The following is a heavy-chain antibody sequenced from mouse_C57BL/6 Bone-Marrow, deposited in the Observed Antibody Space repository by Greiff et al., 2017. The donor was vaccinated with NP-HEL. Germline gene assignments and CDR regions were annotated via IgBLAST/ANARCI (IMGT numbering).Heavy chain of an antibody. J-gene: IGHJ1*03. CDR2: IDPETGGT. D-gene: IGHD1-1*01. CDR3: TPAEDGSPSYWYFDV. Sequence: VQLQQSGAELVRPGASVTLSCKASGYTFTDYEMHWVKQTPVHGLEWIGAIDPETGGTAYNQKFKGKAILTADKSSSTAYMELRSLTSDDSAVYYCTPAEDGSPSYWYFDVWGTGTTVTVSS. CDR1: GYTFTDYE. V-gene: IGHV1-15*01.